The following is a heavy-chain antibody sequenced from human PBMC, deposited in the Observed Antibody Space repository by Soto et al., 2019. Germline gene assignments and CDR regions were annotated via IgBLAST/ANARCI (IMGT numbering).Heavy chain of an antibody. V-gene: IGHV4-59*01. J-gene: IGHJ6*01. D-gene: IGHD3-3*01. CDR1: VGSISIYY. Sequence: SETLSVSCIFSVGSISIYYWSWIRQPPGKGLEWIGYIYYSGSTNYNPSLKSRVTISVDTSKNQFSLKLSSVTAADTAVYYCARDMYDFWSGPDYYYYGMDVWGQGTTVTVSS. CDR2: IYYSGST. CDR3: ARDMYDFWSGPDYYYYGMDV.